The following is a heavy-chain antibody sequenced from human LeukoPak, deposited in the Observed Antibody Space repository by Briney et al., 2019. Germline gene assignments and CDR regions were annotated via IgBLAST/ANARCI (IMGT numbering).Heavy chain of an antibody. CDR3: ARDQLYCTGGTCYFDY. Sequence: GGTLRLPRAASGYLLSRYWMHWVPQARGKALVWASRIKSEGSSTSYADSVKGRFTISRDNAKNTLYLQMNSLRAEDTAVYYCARDQLYCTGGTCYFDYWGQGTLVTVSA. V-gene: IGHV3-74*01. J-gene: IGHJ4*02. CDR1: GYLLSRYW. D-gene: IGHD2-8*02. CDR2: IKSEGSST.